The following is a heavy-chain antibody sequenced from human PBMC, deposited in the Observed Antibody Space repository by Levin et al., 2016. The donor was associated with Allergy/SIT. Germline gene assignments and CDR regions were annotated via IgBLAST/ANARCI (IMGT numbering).Heavy chain of an antibody. CDR1: GGSISGSSYY. D-gene: IGHD3-10*02. CDR2: IYDSGAT. Sequence: SETLSLTCTVSGGSISGSSYYWGWIRQPPGKGLEWIGSIYDSGATYYNPSLESRVTISVDTSNNQFSLKLSSVTAADTAVYYCAGPSTVVRFYFWGQGTLVTVSS. CDR3: AGPSTVVRFYF. V-gene: IGHV4-39*01. J-gene: IGHJ4*02.